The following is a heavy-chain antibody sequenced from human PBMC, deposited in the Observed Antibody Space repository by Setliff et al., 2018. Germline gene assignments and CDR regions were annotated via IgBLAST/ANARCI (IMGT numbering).Heavy chain of an antibody. D-gene: IGHD1-1*01. Sequence: PSETLSLTCNVYGGSFDTYYWSWIRQPPGKGLEWFGEINHSGGGDYNPSFKGRVTISVDTSKKQFSLTLTSVTAADTALYYCRQAVVGRDVFDIWGQGTVVTVSS. CDR3: RQAVVGRDVFDI. CDR2: INHSGGG. V-gene: IGHV4-34*01. CDR1: GGSFDTYY. J-gene: IGHJ3*02.